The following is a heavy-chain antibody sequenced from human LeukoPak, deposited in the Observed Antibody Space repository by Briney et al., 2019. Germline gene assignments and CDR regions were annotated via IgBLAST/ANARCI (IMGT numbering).Heavy chain of an antibody. CDR1: GFTFSSYA. D-gene: IGHD4-17*01. V-gene: IGHV3-30-3*01. CDR3: ARDGDYGAYFDL. CDR2: ISYDGSNK. J-gene: IGHJ2*01. Sequence: GRSLRLSCAASGFTFSSYAMHWVRQAPGKGLEWVAVISYDGSNKYYADSVNGRFTISRDNSKNTLYLQMNSLRAEDTAVYYCARDGDYGAYFDLWGRGTLVTVSS.